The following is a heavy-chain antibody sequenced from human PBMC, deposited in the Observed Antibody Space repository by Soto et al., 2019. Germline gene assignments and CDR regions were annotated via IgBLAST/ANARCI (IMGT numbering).Heavy chain of an antibody. CDR1: GGSCSSGRYY. CDR2: ISYSGIT. D-gene: IGHD3-10*01. J-gene: IGHJ5*02. V-gene: IGHV4-39*01. CDR3: AGILWSGESPFNL. Sequence: SETLSLTCTESGGSCSSGRYYWGWIRQPPGRGLEWIGSISYSGITYYSPSLKSRVTISIDTSKNQFSLKLSSVTAADTAVYYCAGILWSGESPFNLWDQGTLVTVSS.